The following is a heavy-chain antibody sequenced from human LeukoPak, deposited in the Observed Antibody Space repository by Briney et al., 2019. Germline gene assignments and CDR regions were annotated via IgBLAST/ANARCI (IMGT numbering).Heavy chain of an antibody. V-gene: IGHV3-64*01. D-gene: IGHD6-19*01. CDR3: GGGSVWVVRHYYYGMDV. CDR2: ISSSGVNT. CDR1: GITFSSYS. Sequence: GGSLRLSCAASGITFSSYSMHWVRRAPGKGLEYISAISSSGVNTYYANSVKGRFTISRDNSKNTLYLQMGSLRTEDMAVYARGGGSVWVVRHYYYGMDVWAEGPQSPSP. J-gene: IGHJ6*02.